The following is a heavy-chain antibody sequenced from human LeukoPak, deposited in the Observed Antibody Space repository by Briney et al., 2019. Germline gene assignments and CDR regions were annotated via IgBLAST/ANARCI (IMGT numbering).Heavy chain of an antibody. CDR1: GYTFTSYD. D-gene: IGHD4-17*01. CDR3: ARGDHDYGDLLDY. J-gene: IGHJ4*02. Sequence: GASVKVSCKASGYTFTSYDINWVRQATGQGLEWMGWMSPNSGNTGYAQKFQGRVTMTRNTSISTAYMELSSLRSEDTAVYYCARGDHDYGDLLDYCGQGTLVTVSS. V-gene: IGHV1-8*01. CDR2: MSPNSGNT.